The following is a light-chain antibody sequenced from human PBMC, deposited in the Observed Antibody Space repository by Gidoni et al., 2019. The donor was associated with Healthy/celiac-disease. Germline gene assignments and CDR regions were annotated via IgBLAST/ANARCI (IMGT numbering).Light chain of an antibody. Sequence: DIVLTQSPLSLLVTPGAPASISCRSSQSLLHSNGYNYLDWYLQKPGQAPQLLIYLGSNRASGVPDRFSGSGSGTDFTLKISRVEAEDVGVYYCMQALQTPPTFGQGTKVEIK. CDR2: LGS. J-gene: IGKJ1*01. V-gene: IGKV2-28*01. CDR3: MQALQTPPT. CDR1: QSLLHSNGYNY.